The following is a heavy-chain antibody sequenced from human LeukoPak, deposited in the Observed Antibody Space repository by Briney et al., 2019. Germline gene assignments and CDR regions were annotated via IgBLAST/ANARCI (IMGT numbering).Heavy chain of an antibody. CDR3: AKDGTSSWFGEAN. CDR2: ISTDGSHK. D-gene: IGHD6-13*01. J-gene: IGHJ4*02. V-gene: IGHV3-30*18. CDR1: GFTFSDYG. Sequence: GGSLRLSCAASGFTFSDYGMQWVRQAPGKGLEWVALISTDGSHKDYADSVKGRFTLSRDNSKNTLYLQMNSLGVEDTAVYYCAKDGTSSWFGEANWGQGTLVTVSS.